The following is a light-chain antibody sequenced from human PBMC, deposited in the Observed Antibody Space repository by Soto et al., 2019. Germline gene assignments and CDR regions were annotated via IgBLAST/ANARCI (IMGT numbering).Light chain of an antibody. CDR3: CSVAASYHYV. CDR2: DVT. CDR1: SSDVGRYDY. V-gene: IGLV2-11*01. Sequence: QSVLTQPRSVSASPGQSVTISCTGTSSDVGRYDYVSWYQQHPGKAPKLIVYDVTERPSGVPDRFSGSKSGNTASLTISGLQAEDEADYSCCSVAASYHYVFGTGTKVTV. J-gene: IGLJ1*01.